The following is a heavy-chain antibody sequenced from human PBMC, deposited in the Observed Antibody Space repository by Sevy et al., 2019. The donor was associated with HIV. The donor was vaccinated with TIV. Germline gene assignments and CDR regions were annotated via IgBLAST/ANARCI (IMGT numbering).Heavy chain of an antibody. Sequence: SETLSLTCTVSGGSISSSSYYWGWIRQPPGKGLEWIGSIYYSGSTYYNPSLKSRVTISVDTSKNQFSLKLSSVTAADTAVYYCARGGADFVLVPAAMLSWFDPWGQGTLVTVSS. CDR3: ARGGADFVLVPAAMLSWFDP. CDR1: GGSISSSSYY. D-gene: IGHD2-2*01. J-gene: IGHJ5*02. CDR2: IYYSGST. V-gene: IGHV4-39*01.